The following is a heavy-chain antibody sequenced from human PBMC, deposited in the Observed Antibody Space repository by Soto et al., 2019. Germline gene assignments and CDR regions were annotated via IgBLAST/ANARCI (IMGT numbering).Heavy chain of an antibody. CDR3: AKDGGADGYFGNWLDP. CDR1: GGTFSNYA. J-gene: IGHJ5*02. CDR2: IIPIFGTT. V-gene: IGHV1-69*15. D-gene: IGHD5-12*01. Sequence: QVQLVQSGAEVKKPGSSVKVSCKASGGTFSNYAITWVGQAPGQGLEWVGRIIPIFGTTNVAQKFQGRVTITADESTTTANMELSGLRSDDTAVYYCAKDGGADGYFGNWLDPWGQGTLVTVSS.